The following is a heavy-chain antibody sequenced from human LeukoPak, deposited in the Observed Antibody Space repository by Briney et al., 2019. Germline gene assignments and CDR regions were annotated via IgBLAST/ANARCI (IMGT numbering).Heavy chain of an antibody. J-gene: IGHJ4*02. CDR2: MNPNSGNT. D-gene: IGHD3-10*01. V-gene: IGHV1-8*03. CDR1: GYTFTSYD. Sequence: EASVKVSCKAFGYTFTSYDINWVRQATGQGLEWMGWMNPNSGNTGYAQKFQGRVTITRNTSISTAYMELSSLRSEDTAVYYCARSYRLGGPFDYWGQGTLVTVSS. CDR3: ARSYRLGGPFDY.